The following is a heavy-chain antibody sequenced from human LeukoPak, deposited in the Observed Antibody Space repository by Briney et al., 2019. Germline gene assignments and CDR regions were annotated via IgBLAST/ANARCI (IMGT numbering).Heavy chain of an antibody. Sequence: GGSLRLSCAASGFTFSSYAMHWVRQAPGKGLEWVSGISWNSGSIGYADSVKGRFTISRDNAKNSLYLQMNSLRAEDTALYYCAKDTLGYYGSGSGGFDYWGQGTLVTVSS. J-gene: IGHJ4*02. CDR2: ISWNSGSI. D-gene: IGHD3-10*01. CDR3: AKDTLGYYGSGSGGFDY. CDR1: GFTFSSYA. V-gene: IGHV3-9*01.